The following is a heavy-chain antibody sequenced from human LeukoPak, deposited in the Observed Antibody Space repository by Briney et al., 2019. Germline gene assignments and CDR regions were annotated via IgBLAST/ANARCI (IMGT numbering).Heavy chain of an antibody. CDR3: AKGRGQLGTVDY. CDR2: ISGSGDST. Sequence: GRSLRLSCAASGFGFSSYAMIWVRQAPRKGVEWVSGISGSGDSTFSANSVTGRFKISRDNFKHTLSLQMNSLRAEDTAVYYCAKGRGQLGTVDYWGQGTLVTVSS. V-gene: IGHV3-23*01. J-gene: IGHJ4*02. CDR1: GFGFSSYA. D-gene: IGHD6-6*01.